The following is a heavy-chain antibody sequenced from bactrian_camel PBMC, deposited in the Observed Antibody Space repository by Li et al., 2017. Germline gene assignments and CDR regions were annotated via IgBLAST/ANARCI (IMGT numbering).Heavy chain of an antibody. D-gene: IGHD3*01. CDR1: GDGYSSAV. V-gene: IGHV3S53*01. Sequence: QLVESGGGSAQTGGSLRLSCAASGDGYSSAVMGWFRQAPGKEREGVAALDPNGASTYADSVKDRFTISRDNAKNTLYLQMNDLKTEDTAIYYCALVVGWWVITCHDTDMEYWGKGTQVTVS. J-gene: IGHJ7*01. CDR2: LDPNGAS.